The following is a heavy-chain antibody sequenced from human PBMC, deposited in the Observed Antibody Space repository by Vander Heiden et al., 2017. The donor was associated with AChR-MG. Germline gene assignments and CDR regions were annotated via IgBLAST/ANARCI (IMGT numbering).Heavy chain of an antibody. V-gene: IGHV1-69*01. D-gene: IGHD3-22*01. CDR1: GGTFSSYA. J-gene: IGHJ6*02. CDR3: ASPREYYDSSGYTSRWGMDV. CDR2: IIPIFGTA. Sequence: QVQLVQSGAEVKKPGSSVKVSCKASGGTFSSYAISWVRQAPGQGLEWMGGIIPIFGTANYAQKFQGRVTITADESTSTAYMELSSLRSEDTAVYYCASPREYYDSSGYTSRWGMDVWCQGTTVTVSS.